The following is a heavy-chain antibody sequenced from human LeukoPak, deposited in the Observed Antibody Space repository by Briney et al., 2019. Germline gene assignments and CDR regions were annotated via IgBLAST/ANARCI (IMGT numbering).Heavy chain of an antibody. V-gene: IGHV1-69*05. Sequence: GSSVKVSCKASGGTFSSYAISWVRQAPGQGLEWMGGIIPTFGTANYAQKFQGRVTITTDESTSTAYMELSSLRSEDTAVYYCAFGRNYDFWSGYRWNFDYWGQGTLVTVSS. CDR1: GGTFSSYA. J-gene: IGHJ4*02. D-gene: IGHD3-3*01. CDR2: IIPTFGTA. CDR3: AFGRNYDFWSGYRWNFDY.